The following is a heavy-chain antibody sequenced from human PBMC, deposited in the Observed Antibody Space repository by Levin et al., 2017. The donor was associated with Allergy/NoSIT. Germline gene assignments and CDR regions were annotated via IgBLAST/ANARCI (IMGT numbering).Heavy chain of an antibody. CDR1: GGSISSGGYS. Sequence: SETLSLTCAVSGGSISSGGYSWSWIRQSPGKGLEWIGYIYHNGRAYYNPSLKSRVTISADRSKNQFSLKMSSLTAADTAVYYCASTRTTIPYFDHWGQGTLVTVSS. V-gene: IGHV4-30-2*06. CDR3: ASTRTTIPYFDH. J-gene: IGHJ4*02. D-gene: IGHD5-12*01. CDR2: IYHNGRA.